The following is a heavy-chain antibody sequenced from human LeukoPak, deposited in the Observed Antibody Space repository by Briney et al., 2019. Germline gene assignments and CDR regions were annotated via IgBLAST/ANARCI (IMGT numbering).Heavy chain of an antibody. J-gene: IGHJ3*01. CDR3: AKPRDIDSWAFDV. CDR1: EFTFNNHD. CDR2: ISYDGRNK. D-gene: IGHD2-15*01. V-gene: IGHV3-30*18. Sequence: PGRSLRLSCAASEFTFNNHDMHWVRQAPGKGLEWVAAISYDGRNKYYADSAKGRFTISRDNSKNTLNLQMNSLRTEDTAVFYCAKPRDIDSWAFDVWGQGTMVTVSS.